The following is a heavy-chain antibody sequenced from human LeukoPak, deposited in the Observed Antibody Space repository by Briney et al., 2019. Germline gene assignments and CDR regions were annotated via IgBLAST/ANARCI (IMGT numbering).Heavy chain of an antibody. CDR3: ARRLGYCSGGSCARGAFDI. D-gene: IGHD2-15*01. Sequence: ASVKVSCKASGYTFTSYDINWVRQATGQGLEWMGWMNPNSGNTGYAQKFQGRVTMTRNTSISTAYMELRSLRSEDTAVYYCARRLGYCSGGSCARGAFDIWGQGTMVTVSS. CDR1: GYTFTSYD. J-gene: IGHJ3*02. V-gene: IGHV1-8*01. CDR2: MNPNSGNT.